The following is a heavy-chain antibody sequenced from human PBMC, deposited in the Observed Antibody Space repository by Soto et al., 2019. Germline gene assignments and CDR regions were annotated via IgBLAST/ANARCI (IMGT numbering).Heavy chain of an antibody. D-gene: IGHD3-22*01. Sequence: SVKVSCKASGGTFGNYVISWVRQAPGQGLEWMGRIIPIFGTTIYAQSFQGRLTSTADKSTSTAYMELNSLRSEDTAVYSCPREKFRYNYGSSGYQQGDEGFDIWG. CDR1: GGTFGNYV. V-gene: IGHV1-69*06. CDR3: PREKFRYNYGSSGYQQGDEGFDI. J-gene: IGHJ3*02. CDR2: IIPIFGTT.